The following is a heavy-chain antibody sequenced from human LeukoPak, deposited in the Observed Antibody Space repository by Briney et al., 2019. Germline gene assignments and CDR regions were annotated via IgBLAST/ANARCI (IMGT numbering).Heavy chain of an antibody. D-gene: IGHD3-10*01. J-gene: IGHJ4*02. V-gene: IGHV3-30-3*01. Sequence: GGSLRLSCAASGFTFSSYAMHWVRQAPGKGLEWVAVISYDGSNKYYADSVKGRFTISRDNSKNTLYLQMNSLRAEDTAVYYCARPRSGSYSGYFDYWGQGTLVTVSS. CDR2: ISYDGSNK. CDR1: GFTFSSYA. CDR3: ARPRSGSYSGYFDY.